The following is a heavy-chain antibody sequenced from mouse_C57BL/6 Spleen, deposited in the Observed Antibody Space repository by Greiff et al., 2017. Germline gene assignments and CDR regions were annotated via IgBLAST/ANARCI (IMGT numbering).Heavy chain of an antibody. J-gene: IGHJ2*01. CDR2: LYPRSGNT. V-gene: IGHV1-81*01. Sequence: VKLQQSGAELARPGASVKLSCKASGYTFTSSGISWVKQRTGQGLEWIGELYPRSGNTYYNEKFKGKATLTADTSSSTAYMELRSRTSEDSAVYVCARTGAYYSNPDYFDYWGQGTTRTVSS. CDR1: GYTFTSSG. CDR3: ARTGAYYSNPDYFDY. D-gene: IGHD2-5*01.